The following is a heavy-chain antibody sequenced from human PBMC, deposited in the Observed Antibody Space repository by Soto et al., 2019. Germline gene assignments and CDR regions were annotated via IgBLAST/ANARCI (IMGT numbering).Heavy chain of an antibody. Sequence: LRLSCAASGFPFGNYSMSWVRQAPGKGLEWISGISGGGHGTNYADSVKGRFTISRDNSRNTLYLQMNSLRVEDTAVYYCAKDPRLQLGFWGQGTLVTVSS. D-gene: IGHD1-1*01. V-gene: IGHV3-23*01. CDR3: AKDPRLQLGF. J-gene: IGHJ4*02. CDR1: GFPFGNYS. CDR2: ISGGGHGT.